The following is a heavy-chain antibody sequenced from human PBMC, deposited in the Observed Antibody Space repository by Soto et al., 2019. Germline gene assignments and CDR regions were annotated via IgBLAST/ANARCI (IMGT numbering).Heavy chain of an antibody. CDR2: IYHTGAA. Sequence: QVQLQESGPGLVKPSQTLSVTCTVSGGSLSSDNFFWSWVRQHPETGLEWVGYIYHTGAAYYNPSLNSRLTISLDTSKNRFSLSLISVTAADTAVYYCAREVISPATSEAFDIWGQGTMVTVSS. CDR3: AREVISPATSEAFDI. D-gene: IGHD1-26*01. J-gene: IGHJ3*02. V-gene: IGHV4-31*03. CDR1: GGSLSSDNFF.